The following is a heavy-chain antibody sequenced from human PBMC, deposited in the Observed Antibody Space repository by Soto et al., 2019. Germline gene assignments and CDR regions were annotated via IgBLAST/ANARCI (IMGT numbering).Heavy chain of an antibody. D-gene: IGHD3-10*01. CDR3: AREPFGRFDP. Sequence: GASVKVSFKASGDSFGSCAVSWVRQAPGQGLEWMGAIIPVLGTTDYTQKFQGRVTITADDSTTTAYMELSSLRSDDTAVYYCAREPFGRFDPWGQGTLVTVSS. V-gene: IGHV1-69*13. CDR1: GDSFGSCA. CDR2: IIPVLGTT. J-gene: IGHJ5*02.